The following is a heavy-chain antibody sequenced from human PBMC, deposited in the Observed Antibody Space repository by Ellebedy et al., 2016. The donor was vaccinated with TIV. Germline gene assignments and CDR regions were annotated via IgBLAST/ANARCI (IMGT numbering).Heavy chain of an antibody. CDR2: INHGGST. V-gene: IGHV4-34*01. CDR3: ARRGTWGLAY. D-gene: IGHD7-27*01. Sequence: SETLSLXXAVYGGSFSDYYWTWIRQPPGKGLEWIGEINHGGSTNYNPSLKSRVTVSVDTSKNQFSLKLSSVTAADTAVYYCARRGTWGLAYWGPGTVVTVSS. CDR1: GGSFSDYY. J-gene: IGHJ4*02.